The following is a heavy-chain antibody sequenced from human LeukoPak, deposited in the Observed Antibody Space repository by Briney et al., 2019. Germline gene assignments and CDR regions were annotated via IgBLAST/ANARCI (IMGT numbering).Heavy chain of an antibody. Sequence: PSETLSLTCTVSGGSISSSSYYWDWIRQPPGKGLEWIGSIYYSGSTYYNPSLKSRVTISVDTSKNQFSLKLSSVTAADTAVYYCARRQGGGFTPWQPFDPWGQGTLVTVSS. V-gene: IGHV4-39*01. D-gene: IGHD3-10*01. CDR3: ARRQGGGFTPWQPFDP. CDR2: IYYSGST. J-gene: IGHJ5*02. CDR1: GGSISSSSYY.